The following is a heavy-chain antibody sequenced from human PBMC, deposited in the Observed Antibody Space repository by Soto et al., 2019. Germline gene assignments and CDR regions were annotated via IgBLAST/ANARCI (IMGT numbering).Heavy chain of an antibody. CDR1: GGSISSGNYY. J-gene: IGHJ3*02. CDR3: ARHSGIGDAFDI. Sequence: SETLSLTCTVSGGSISSGNYYWSWIRQPPGKGLEWIGSIYYSGSTYYNPSLKSRVTISVDTSKNQFSLKLSSVTAADTAVYYCARHSGIGDAFDIWGQGTMVTVSS. D-gene: IGHD1-26*01. V-gene: IGHV4-39*01. CDR2: IYYSGST.